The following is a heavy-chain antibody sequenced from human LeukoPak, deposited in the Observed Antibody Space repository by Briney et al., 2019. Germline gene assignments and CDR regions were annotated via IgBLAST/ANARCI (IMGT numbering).Heavy chain of an antibody. CDR3: ARSQFLTTNSGAWGFQP. D-gene: IGHD3-16*01. J-gene: IGHJ1*01. CDR2: INPSNGET. Sequence: GASVKVSCEAAGGTFNNYAISWVRQAPGQRLEWMAWINPSNGETKFAPRFQGRVTMTRDTSISTAYMELSRLRPDDTAIYYCARSQFLTTNSGAWGFQPWGQGTLVTVSS. CDR1: GGTFNNYA. V-gene: IGHV1-2*02.